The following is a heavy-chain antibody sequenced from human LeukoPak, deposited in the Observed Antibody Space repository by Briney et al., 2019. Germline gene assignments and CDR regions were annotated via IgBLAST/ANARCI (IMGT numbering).Heavy chain of an antibody. CDR1: GFTFSSYS. CDR3: ARESSASVMTTVTTADY. V-gene: IGHV3-21*01. D-gene: IGHD4-17*01. Sequence: PGGSLRLSSAASGFTFSSYSMNWVRQAPGKGLEWVSFISSSSSYLYYADSVKGRFTISRDNAKNSLYLQMNSLRAEDTAVYYCARESSASVMTTVTTADYWGQGTLVTVSS. CDR2: ISSSSSYL. J-gene: IGHJ4*02.